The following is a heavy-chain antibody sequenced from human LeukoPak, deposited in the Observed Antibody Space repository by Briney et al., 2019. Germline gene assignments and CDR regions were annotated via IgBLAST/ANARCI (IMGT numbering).Heavy chain of an antibody. CDR2: ISSSGTYV. J-gene: IGHJ3*02. V-gene: IGHV3-21*01. D-gene: IGHD3-9*01. CDR3: ARASSKQLAGYLPDGFDI. CDR1: GFTFSSYS. Sequence: GGSLRLSCAASGFTFSSYSMNWVRQAPGKGLEWVSSISSSGTYVYYAVSVKVRITISRDNAKNSLSLHRNRLRADDAAVYYCARASSKQLAGYLPDGFDIWGQGTMVTVSS.